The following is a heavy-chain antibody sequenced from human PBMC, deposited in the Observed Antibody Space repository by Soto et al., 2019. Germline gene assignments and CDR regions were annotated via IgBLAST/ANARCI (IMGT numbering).Heavy chain of an antibody. CDR2: INPNSGGT. CDR3: ARVLRGELLLYYFDS. V-gene: IGHV1-2*02. D-gene: IGHD1-26*01. J-gene: IGHJ4*02. CDR1: GYTFTGYY. Sequence: QVQLVQSGSEVKKPGASVKVSCKASGYTFTGYYMHWVRQAPGQGLEWMGWINPNSGGTNYAQKVQGRVTMTRDTSISTAYMELSRLRSDDTAVYYCARVLRGELLLYYFDSWGQGTLVTFSA.